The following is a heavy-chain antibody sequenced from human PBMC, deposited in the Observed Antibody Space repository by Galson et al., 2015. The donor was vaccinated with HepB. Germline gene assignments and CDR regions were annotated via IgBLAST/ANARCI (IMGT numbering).Heavy chain of an antibody. CDR3: RRLSYDFDY. Sequence: SVKVSCKASGYAFTGYYLHWVRQAPGQGPEWLGRINPHSGGTNYALKFQGRVALTRDTSINTVYMELSRLRSDDTAVYYCRRLSYDFDYLGQGTLVTVSS. V-gene: IGHV1-2*06. J-gene: IGHJ4*02. CDR2: INPHSGGT. D-gene: IGHD3-16*02. CDR1: GYAFTGYY.